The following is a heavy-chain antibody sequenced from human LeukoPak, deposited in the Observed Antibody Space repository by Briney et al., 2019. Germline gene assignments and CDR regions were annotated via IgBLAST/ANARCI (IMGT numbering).Heavy chain of an antibody. V-gene: IGHV4-39*07. J-gene: IGHJ4*02. CDR1: GGSIRGSSYY. CDR2: FYYSGTT. D-gene: IGHD3-3*01. Sequence: SETLSLTCTVSGGSIRGSSYYLGWIRQPPGKGLEWIGGFYYSGTTYYNPSLDSRVTISVDTSKNQFSLKLSSVTAADTAVYYCAFWSGYYSGSGEYNWGQGTLVTVSS. CDR3: AFWSGYYSGSGEYN.